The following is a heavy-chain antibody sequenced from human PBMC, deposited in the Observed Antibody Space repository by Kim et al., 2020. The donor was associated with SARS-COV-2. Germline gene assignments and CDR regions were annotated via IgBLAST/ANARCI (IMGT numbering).Heavy chain of an antibody. CDR2: K. Sequence: KNYADSVKGRFTISRDNSKNTLYLQMNSLGAEDTAVYYCARDTRDYYGMDVWGQGTTVTVSS. J-gene: IGHJ6*02. CDR3: ARDTRDYYGMDV. V-gene: IGHV3-33*01.